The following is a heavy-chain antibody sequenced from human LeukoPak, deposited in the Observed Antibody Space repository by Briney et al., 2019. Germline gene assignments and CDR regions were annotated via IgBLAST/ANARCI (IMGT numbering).Heavy chain of an antibody. V-gene: IGHV3-53*01. Sequence: GGSLRLSCTVSGFTVSSNSMSWVRQAPGKGLEWVSFIYSDNTHYSDSVKGRFTISRDNSKNTLYLQMNSLRAEDTAVYYCTTEYSSSWYMFAYWGQGTLVTVSS. CDR2: IYSDNT. D-gene: IGHD6-13*01. CDR3: TTEYSSSWYMFAY. J-gene: IGHJ4*02. CDR1: GFTVSSNS.